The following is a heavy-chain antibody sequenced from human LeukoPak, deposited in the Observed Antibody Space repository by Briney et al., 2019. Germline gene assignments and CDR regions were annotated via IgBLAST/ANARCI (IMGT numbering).Heavy chain of an antibody. CDR1: GFTVSSSY. CDR2: IRSDGTT. Sequence: GGSLRLSCAASGFTVSSSYMSWVRQAPGKGLEWVSVIRSDGTTAYADSVKGRFTISRDTSRNTLYLQMNSLRAEDTAVYYCGAGGQDYWGQGTLVTVSS. D-gene: IGHD2-8*02. J-gene: IGHJ4*02. V-gene: IGHV3-53*01. CDR3: GAGGQDY.